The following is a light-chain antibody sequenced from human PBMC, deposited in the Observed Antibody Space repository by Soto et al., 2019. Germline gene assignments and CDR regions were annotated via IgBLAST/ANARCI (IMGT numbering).Light chain of an antibody. CDR3: QQYNGYSPWT. CDR1: QSISTW. J-gene: IGKJ1*01. V-gene: IGKV1-5*01. Sequence: DMQMTQSPSTLSASVGDRVTITCRASQSISTWLAWYQQKPGKVPKLLIYDASSLESGVPSRFSGSGSGTEFTLTISSLQPDDFATYYCQQYNGYSPWTFGPGTRWIS. CDR2: DAS.